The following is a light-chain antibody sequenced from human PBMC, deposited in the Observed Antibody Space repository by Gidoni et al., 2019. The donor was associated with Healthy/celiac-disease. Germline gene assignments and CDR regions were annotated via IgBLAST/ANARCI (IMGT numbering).Light chain of an antibody. Sequence: SYLLTPPPSVSVAPGKTARITCGGNNIGSKSVHWYQQKPGQAPVLVIYYDSDRPSGIPERFSGSNSGNTATLTISRVEAGDEADYYCQVWDSSSDHRVFGGGTKLTVL. J-gene: IGLJ3*02. CDR1: NIGSKS. V-gene: IGLV3-21*04. CDR2: YDS. CDR3: QVWDSSSDHRV.